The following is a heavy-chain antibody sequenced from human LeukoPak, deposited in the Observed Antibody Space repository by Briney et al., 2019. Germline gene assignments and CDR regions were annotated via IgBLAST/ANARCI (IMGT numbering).Heavy chain of an antibody. CDR1: GFTFSSYA. V-gene: IGHV3-30-3*01. J-gene: IGHJ6*03. CDR2: ISYDGSNK. D-gene: IGHD2-2*01. Sequence: GGSLRLSCAASGFTFSSYAMHWVRQAPGKGLEWVAVISYDGSNKYYADSVKGRFTISRDNSKNTLYLQMNSLRAEDTAVYYCSRPYCSSTSCPPRVYYYYYMDVWGKGTTVTVSS. CDR3: SRPYCSSTSCPPRVYYYYYMDV.